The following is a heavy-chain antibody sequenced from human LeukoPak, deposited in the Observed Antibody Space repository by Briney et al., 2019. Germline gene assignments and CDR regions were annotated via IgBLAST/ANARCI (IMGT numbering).Heavy chain of an antibody. CDR1: GFTLSTYW. Sequence: GGSLRLSCAVSGFTLSTYWMSWVRQAPGKGLEWVANIKQDGSERSYVDSVKGRFTMSRDNVKNSLYLQMNSLRAEDTAVYYCARGRRYDILTGFFSGTALFDYWGQGTLVTVSS. J-gene: IGHJ4*02. D-gene: IGHD3-9*01. V-gene: IGHV3-7*01. CDR2: IKQDGSER. CDR3: ARGRRYDILTGFFSGTALFDY.